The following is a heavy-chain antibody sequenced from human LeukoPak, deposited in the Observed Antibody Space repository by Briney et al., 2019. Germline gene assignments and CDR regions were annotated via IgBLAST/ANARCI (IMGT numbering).Heavy chain of an antibody. V-gene: IGHV3-30*02. CDR3: VKDDFYDATEA. D-gene: IGHD3-22*01. Sequence: GESLKISCAASGFTFSTFGMHWVRQAPGKGLEWVAFIRYDGSNQYYEDSVKGRFTISGDNSKNKVYLEMSRLRPEDSALYYCVKDDFYDATEAWGRGTLVTVSS. CDR1: GFTFSTFG. J-gene: IGHJ5*02. CDR2: IRYDGSNQ.